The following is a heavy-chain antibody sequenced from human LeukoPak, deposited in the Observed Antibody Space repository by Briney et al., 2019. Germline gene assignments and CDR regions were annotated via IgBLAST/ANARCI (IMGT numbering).Heavy chain of an antibody. CDR3: ARQSSGWYPFDY. J-gene: IGHJ4*02. D-gene: IGHD6-19*01. CDR2: IYYSGST. Sequence: SETLSLTCTVSGGSISSYYWSWIRQPPGKGLEWIGYIYYSGSTSYNPSLKSRVTISVDTSKNQFSLKLSSVTAADTAVYYCARQSSGWYPFDYWGQGTLVTVSS. CDR1: GGSISSYY. V-gene: IGHV4-59*01.